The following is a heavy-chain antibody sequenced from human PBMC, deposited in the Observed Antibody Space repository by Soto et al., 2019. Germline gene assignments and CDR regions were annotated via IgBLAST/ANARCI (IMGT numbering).Heavy chain of an antibody. CDR2: IYYRWTT. CDR1: GGSISSSSYY. J-gene: IGHJ4*02. D-gene: IGHD4-17*01. CDR3: ARDYGDYQLDY. Sequence: KPSETLSLTCTVSGGSISSSSYYWGWIRQPPGKRLEWIGNIYYRWTTYYNPSLKSRVTISVDTSKNQFSLKLASVTAADTAVYYCARDYGDYQLDYWGQGTLVTVSS. V-gene: IGHV4-39*02.